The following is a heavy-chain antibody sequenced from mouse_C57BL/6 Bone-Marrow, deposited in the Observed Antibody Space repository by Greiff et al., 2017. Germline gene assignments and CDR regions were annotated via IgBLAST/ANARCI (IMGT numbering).Heavy chain of an antibody. CDR1: GYTFTSYW. D-gene: IGHD2-12*01. Sequence: VQLQQPGAELVKPGASVKVSCKASGYTFTSYWMHWVKQRPGQGLAWIGRIHPSDSDTNSNQKFKGKATLTVDKPSSTTYMTLSSLPTEDFAVFYWAIWGLRPRFAYWGQGTLVTVSA. J-gene: IGHJ3*01. CDR3: AIWGLRPRFAY. V-gene: IGHV1-74*01. CDR2: IHPSDSDT.